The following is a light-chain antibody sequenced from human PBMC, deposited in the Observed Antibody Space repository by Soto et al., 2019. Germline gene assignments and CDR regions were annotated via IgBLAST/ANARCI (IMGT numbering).Light chain of an antibody. CDR2: GNS. Sequence: QSVLTQPPAVSGAPGQRVTISCTGSRSNIGAGYDVHWYQQLPGTAPKLLIYGNSNRPSGVPDRFSGSKSGTSPSLAITGLQAEDEADYYCQSYDSSLSGLVFGTGTKVTVL. CDR1: RSNIGAGYD. CDR3: QSYDSSLSGLV. V-gene: IGLV1-40*01. J-gene: IGLJ1*01.